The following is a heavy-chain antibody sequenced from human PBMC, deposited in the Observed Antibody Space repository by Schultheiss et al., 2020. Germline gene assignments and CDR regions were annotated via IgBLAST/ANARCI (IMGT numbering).Heavy chain of an antibody. Sequence: ASVKVSCKASGGTFSSYAISWVRQAPGQGLEWMGWINPNSGGTNYAQKFQGRVTMTRDTSISTAYMELSSLTSDDTAVYYCARDSGFTLTTFGPPGHPWGQGTLVTVSS. CDR1: GGTFSSYA. D-gene: IGHD4-17*01. CDR3: ARDSGFTLTTFGPPGHP. CDR2: INPNSGGT. V-gene: IGHV1-2*02. J-gene: IGHJ5*02.